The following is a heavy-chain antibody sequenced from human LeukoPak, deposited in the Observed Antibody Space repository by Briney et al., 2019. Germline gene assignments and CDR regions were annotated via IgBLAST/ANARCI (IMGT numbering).Heavy chain of an antibody. J-gene: IGHJ4*02. CDR2: ISGDGGST. V-gene: IGHV3-43*02. CDR1: GFTFDHYA. D-gene: IGHD3-22*01. CDR3: AKDGSYDRSGYYYGRFDY. Sequence: GGSLRLSCAASGFTFDHYAMHWVRQAPGKGLEWVSLISGDGGSTYYADSMKGRFTISRDNSKNSLYLQMNSLRTEDTALYYCAKDGSYDRSGYYYGRFDYWGQGTLVTVSS.